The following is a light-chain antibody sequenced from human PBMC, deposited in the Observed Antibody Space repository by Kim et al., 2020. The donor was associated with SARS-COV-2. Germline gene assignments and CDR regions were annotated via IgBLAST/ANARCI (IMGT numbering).Light chain of an antibody. CDR3: LQQKTSS. V-gene: IGKV1-17*03. Sequence: EIQMTQSPSAMSASVGDRVTITCRASQDISSFLAWFQQKPGKAPKRLIYAASSLQSGVPSRFSASGSGTEFTLTISSLQPEDFATYYCLQQKTSSFGGGTKVDIK. J-gene: IGKJ4*01. CDR2: AAS. CDR1: QDISSF.